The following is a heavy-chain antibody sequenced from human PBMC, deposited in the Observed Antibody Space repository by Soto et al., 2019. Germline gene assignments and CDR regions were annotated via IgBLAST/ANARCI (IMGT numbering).Heavy chain of an antibody. V-gene: IGHV1-8*01. J-gene: IGHJ6*02. CDR2: MNPNSGNT. CDR3: ARGEDSSSWYGFEGYGMDV. Sequence: QVQLVQSGAEVKKPGASVKVSCKASGYTFTSYDINWVRQATGQGLEWMGWMNPNSGNTGYAQKFQGRVTMTRNTSISTAYKELSRLRSEDTAVYYCARGEDSSSWYGFEGYGMDVWGQGTTVTVSS. D-gene: IGHD6-13*01. CDR1: GYTFTSYD.